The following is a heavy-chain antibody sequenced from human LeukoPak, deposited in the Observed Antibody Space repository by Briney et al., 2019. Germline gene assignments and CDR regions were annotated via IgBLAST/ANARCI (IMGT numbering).Heavy chain of an antibody. CDR2: IYYSGST. Sequence: SETLSLTCTVSGGSISSHHWSWIRQPPGKGLEWIGYIYYSGSTNYNPSLKSRVTISVDTSKNQFSLKLTSVTAADTAVYYCARDRGGNYVYWGQGSLVTVSS. CDR1: GGSISSHH. V-gene: IGHV4-59*11. CDR3: ARDRGGNYVY. J-gene: IGHJ4*02. D-gene: IGHD4-23*01.